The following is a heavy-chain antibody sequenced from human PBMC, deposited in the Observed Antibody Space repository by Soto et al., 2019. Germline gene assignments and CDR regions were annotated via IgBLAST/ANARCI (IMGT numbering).Heavy chain of an antibody. CDR1: GGSISSYY. Sequence: SETLSLTCTVSGGSISSYYWSWIRQPPGKGLEWIGYIYYSGSTNYNPSLKSRVTISVDTSKNQFSLKLSSVTAADTAVYYCARPVIAIRWGAFDIWGQGTMVTVSS. CDR2: IYYSGST. V-gene: IGHV4-59*08. CDR3: ARPVIAIRWGAFDI. J-gene: IGHJ3*02. D-gene: IGHD2-21*01.